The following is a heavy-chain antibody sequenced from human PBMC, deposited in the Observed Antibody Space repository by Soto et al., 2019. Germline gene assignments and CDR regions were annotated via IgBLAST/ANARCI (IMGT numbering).Heavy chain of an antibody. CDR3: ARVGDYGMDV. V-gene: IGHV1-69*06. CDR1: GDTFSTHA. D-gene: IGHD3-10*01. Sequence: QVQLVQSEAEVKKPGSSVEVSCKASGDTFSTHAITWVRQAPGQGLEWMGGIIPVLGTPRYAQKFQGRVTIIADKSTSTDYMELSSVRSDDTAVYYCARVGDYGMDVWGQGTTVTVSS. CDR2: IIPVLGTP. J-gene: IGHJ6*02.